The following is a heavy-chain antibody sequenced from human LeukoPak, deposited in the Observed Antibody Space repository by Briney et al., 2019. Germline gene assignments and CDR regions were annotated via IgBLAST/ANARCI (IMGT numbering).Heavy chain of an antibody. J-gene: IGHJ4*02. V-gene: IGHV3-7*01. CDR3: ARGSPSWYCSGGSCANFDY. D-gene: IGHD2-15*01. CDR1: GFTFRSYW. Sequence: GGSLRLSCAASGFTFRSYWMSWVRQAPGKGLEWVANIKQDGSEKYYVDSVKGRFPISRDNAKNSLYLQMNSLRAEDTAVYYCARGSPSWYCSGGSCANFDYWGQGTLVTASS. CDR2: IKQDGSEK.